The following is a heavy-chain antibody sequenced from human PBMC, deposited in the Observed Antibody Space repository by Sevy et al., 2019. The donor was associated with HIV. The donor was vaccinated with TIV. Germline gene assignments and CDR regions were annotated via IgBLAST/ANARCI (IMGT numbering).Heavy chain of an antibody. CDR2: ISYDGSNK. CDR1: GFTFSSYA. CDR3: ARAQPLYCSSTSCYSHGMDV. Sequence: GSLRLSCAASGFTFSSYAMHWVRQAPGKGLEWVAVISYDGSNKYYADSVKGRFTISRDNSKNTLYLQMNSLRAEDTAVYYCARAQPLYCSSTSCYSHGMDVWGQGTTVTVSS. J-gene: IGHJ6*02. D-gene: IGHD2-2*01. V-gene: IGHV3-30-3*01.